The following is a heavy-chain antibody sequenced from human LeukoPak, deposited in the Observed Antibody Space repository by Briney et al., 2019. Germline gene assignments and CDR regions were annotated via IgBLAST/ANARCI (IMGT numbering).Heavy chain of an antibody. V-gene: IGHV3-7*01. Sequence: GGSLRLSCAASGFTFSSYCMSWVRQAPGKGLEWVANIKQDGSEKYYVDSVKGRFTISRDNAKNSLYLQMNSLRAEDTAVYYCARDTYYYDSSGYSGPRDAFDIWGQGTMVTVSS. J-gene: IGHJ3*02. CDR2: IKQDGSEK. D-gene: IGHD3-22*01. CDR3: ARDTYYYDSSGYSGPRDAFDI. CDR1: GFTFSSYC.